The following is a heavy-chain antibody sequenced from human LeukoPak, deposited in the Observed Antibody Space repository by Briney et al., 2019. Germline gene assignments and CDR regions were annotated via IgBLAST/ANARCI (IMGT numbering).Heavy chain of an antibody. CDR1: GFTFETYW. D-gene: IGHD7-27*01. CDR2: INGYGSTT. J-gene: IGHJ3*02. V-gene: IGHV3-74*01. CDR3: ARDLQIKSLGIGGAFDI. Sequence: PGGSLRLSCAASGFTFETYWMHWVRQAPGKGLEWVSCINGYGSTTNYADSVKGRFTISRDNAKNSLYLQMNSLRAEDTAVYYCARDLQIKSLGIGGAFDIWGQGTMVTVSS.